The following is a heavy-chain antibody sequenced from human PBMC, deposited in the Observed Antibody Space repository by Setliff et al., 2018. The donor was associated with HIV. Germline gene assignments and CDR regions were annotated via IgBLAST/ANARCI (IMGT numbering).Heavy chain of an antibody. CDR3: ARGAWGSRFDY. CDR2: ISSSSSYI. Sequence: PGGSLRLSCAASGFTFSSYSMNWVRQAPGKGLEWVSSISSSSSYIHYADSVKGRFTISRDNAKNSLYLQLSSLEVEDTALYYCARGAWGSRFDYWGQGTLVTVSS. V-gene: IGHV3-21*04. CDR1: GFTFSSYS. J-gene: IGHJ4*02. D-gene: IGHD7-27*01.